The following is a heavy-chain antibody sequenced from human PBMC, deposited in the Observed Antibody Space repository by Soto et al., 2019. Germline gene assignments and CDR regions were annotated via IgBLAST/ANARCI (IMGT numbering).Heavy chain of an antibody. CDR2: IYYSGST. CDR3: EGVVPAASLGGFDV. CDR1: GGSGSSYY. Sequence: QVQLQESGPGLVKPSETLSLTCTVSGGSGSSYYWSWIRQPPGKGLEWIGYIYYSGSTNYNPSHKSRVTISVDTSKSRFSLKLSSVTDADTAVYYCEGVVPAASLGGFDVRGQGTMVTVSS. D-gene: IGHD2-2*01. V-gene: IGHV4-59*02. J-gene: IGHJ3*01.